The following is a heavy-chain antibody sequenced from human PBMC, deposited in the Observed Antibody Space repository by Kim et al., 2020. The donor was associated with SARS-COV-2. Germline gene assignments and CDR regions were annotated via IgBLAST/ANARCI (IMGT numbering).Heavy chain of an antibody. V-gene: IGHV3-11*06. CDR2: ISSSGSYT. D-gene: IGHD2-2*01. CDR3: ARDQRYCGSANCYEALRDAFDM. Sequence: GGSLRLSCAGSGFTFSDYYMSWIRQAPGKGLEWVSFISSSGSYTNYADSVKGRFTISRDNTQNSLYLQMNSLRAEDTAVYYCARDQRYCGSANCYEALRDAFDMWGRGTMVTVST. CDR1: GFTFSDYY. J-gene: IGHJ3*02.